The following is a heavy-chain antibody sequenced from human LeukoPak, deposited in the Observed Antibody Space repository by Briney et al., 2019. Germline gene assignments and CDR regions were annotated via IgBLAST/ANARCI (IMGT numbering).Heavy chain of an antibody. Sequence: GGSLRLSCAASGFTFSNYAMSWVRQAPGKGLEWVSAISGSGGNTYYADSVKGRFTISRDNSKNTLYLQMNNLRAEDTSIYYCAKALPIYFSPSNWFDPWGKGPLVTGSS. V-gene: IGHV3-23*01. CDR1: GFTFSNYA. D-gene: IGHD3-3*01. CDR2: ISGSGGNT. J-gene: IGHJ5*02. CDR3: AKALPIYFSPSNWFDP.